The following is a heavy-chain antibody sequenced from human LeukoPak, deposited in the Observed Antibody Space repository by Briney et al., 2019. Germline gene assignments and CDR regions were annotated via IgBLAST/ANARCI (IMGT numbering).Heavy chain of an antibody. V-gene: IGHV3-30*18. D-gene: IGHD3-10*01. Sequence: PGGSLRLSCAASGFTFSNYGMHWVRQAPGKGLEWVAVISYDGRNKYSSDSVKGRFTISRDNSNNALYLQMNSLRAEDTAVYYCAKPPGGVWFGELFWSEYFQHWGQGTLVTVSS. J-gene: IGHJ1*01. CDR3: AKPPGGVWFGELFWSEYFQH. CDR1: GFTFSNYG. CDR2: ISYDGRNK.